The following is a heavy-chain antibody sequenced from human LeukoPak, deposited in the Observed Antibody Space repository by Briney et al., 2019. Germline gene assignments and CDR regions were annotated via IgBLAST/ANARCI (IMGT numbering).Heavy chain of an antibody. Sequence: RGASLQISCKGSGSSFTSYWIGWVRQMPGKGLEWMGIIYPGDSDTRYSPSFQGQVTISADKSISTAYLQWSSLKASDTAMYYCARSEWPGSSWYPYWGQGTLVTVSS. CDR2: IYPGDSDT. D-gene: IGHD6-13*01. CDR1: GSSFTSYW. J-gene: IGHJ4*02. CDR3: ARSEWPGSSWYPY. V-gene: IGHV5-51*01.